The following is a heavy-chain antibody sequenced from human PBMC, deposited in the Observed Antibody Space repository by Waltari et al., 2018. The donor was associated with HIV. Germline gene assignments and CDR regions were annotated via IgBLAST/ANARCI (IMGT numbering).Heavy chain of an antibody. D-gene: IGHD1-26*01. CDR3: ARQPSAWDI. J-gene: IGHJ4*02. CDR1: GGSISSRSFF. CDR2: VYHTGNT. Sequence: QLQESGPGLVKPSETLSLTCTVSGGSISSRSFFWGWIRQAPGKGLEWIGSVYHTGNTFYNPSLKSRVSMFIDRATNQFSLRLTSVTAADTGIYYCARQPSAWDIWGQGMLVSVSS. V-gene: IGHV4-39*01.